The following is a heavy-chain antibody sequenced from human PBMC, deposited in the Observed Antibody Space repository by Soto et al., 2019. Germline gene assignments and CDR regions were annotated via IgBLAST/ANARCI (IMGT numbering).Heavy chain of an antibody. J-gene: IGHJ5*02. CDR3: ARHDLPLGNWFDP. CDR2: IYYSGST. D-gene: IGHD3-16*01. CDR1: GGSISSSSYY. V-gene: IGHV4-39*01. Sequence: QLQLQESGPGLVKPSETLSLTCTVSGGSISSSSYYWGWIRQPPGKGLEWIGSIYYSGSTYYNPSLKSRVTISVDTSKNQFSLKLSSVTAADTAVYYCARHDLPLGNWFDPWGQGTLVTVSS.